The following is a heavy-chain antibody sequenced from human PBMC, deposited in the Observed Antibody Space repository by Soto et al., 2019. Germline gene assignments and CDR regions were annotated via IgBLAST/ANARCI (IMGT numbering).Heavy chain of an antibody. J-gene: IGHJ5*02. CDR2: INPNSGGT. CDR1: GYTFTGYY. Sequence: ASVKVSCKASGYTFTGYYMHWVRQAPGQGLEWMGWINPNSGGTNYAQKFQGWVTMTRDTSISTAYMELSRLRSDDTAVYYCARGFRIAARRLGNWFDPWGQGTLVTVSS. V-gene: IGHV1-2*04. CDR3: ARGFRIAARRLGNWFDP. D-gene: IGHD6-6*01.